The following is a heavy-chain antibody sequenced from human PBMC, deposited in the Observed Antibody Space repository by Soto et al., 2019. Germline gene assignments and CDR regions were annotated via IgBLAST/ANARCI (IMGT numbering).Heavy chain of an antibody. CDR3: ARGRYCLTGRCFPNWFDS. J-gene: IGHJ5*01. D-gene: IGHD2-15*01. CDR2: IYKSTTT. Sequence: QVHLLESGPGLVKPSQTLSLTCSVSGDSISTVDYFWAWIRQPPGQALEYIGYIYKSTTTYYNPAFESRVATSLDTSKSQFSRHVTSVTAADTAVYFCARGRYCLTGRCFPNWFDSWGQGTLVTVSS. V-gene: IGHV4-30-4*01. CDR1: GDSISTVDYF.